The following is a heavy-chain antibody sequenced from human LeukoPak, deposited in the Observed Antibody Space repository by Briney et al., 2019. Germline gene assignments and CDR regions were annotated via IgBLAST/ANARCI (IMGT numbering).Heavy chain of an antibody. CDR2: ISSSSSTK. D-gene: IGHD2-15*01. Sequence: GRSLRLSCAASGFTFSSYGMNWVRQAPGKGLEWVSYISSSSSTKYYADSVKGRFTISRDNAENSMYLQMNSLRDEDTAVYYCARDWYCSGGSCYSPNYYAMDVWGQGSTVTVSS. CDR1: GFTFSSYG. J-gene: IGHJ6*02. V-gene: IGHV3-48*02. CDR3: ARDWYCSGGSCYSPNYYAMDV.